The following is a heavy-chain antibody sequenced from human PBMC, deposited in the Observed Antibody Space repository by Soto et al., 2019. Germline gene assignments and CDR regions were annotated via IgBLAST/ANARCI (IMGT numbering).Heavy chain of an antibody. CDR2: ISWNSGSI. CDR1: GFTFDDYD. V-gene: IGHV3-9*01. Sequence: GGSLRLSCAASGFTFDDYDMHWVRQAPGKGLEWVSGISWNSGSIGYADSVKGRFTISRDNAKNSLYLQMNSLRAEDTALYYCAKAPYYYYGMDVWGQGTTVTVSS. J-gene: IGHJ6*02. CDR3: AKAPYYYYGMDV.